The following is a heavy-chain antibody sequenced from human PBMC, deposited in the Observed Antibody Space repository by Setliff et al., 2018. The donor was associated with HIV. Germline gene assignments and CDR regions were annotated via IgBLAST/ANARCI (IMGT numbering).Heavy chain of an antibody. D-gene: IGHD3-22*01. CDR1: GFTFSSYW. Sequence: SLRLSCAASGFTFSSYWMSWVRQAPGKGLEWVANIKQDGSEKYYVDSVKGRFTISRDNAKNSLYLQMNSLRAGDTAVYYCASISTSPPTYYYESSGPYDAFDVWGQGTMVTVSS. J-gene: IGHJ3*01. CDR3: ASISTSPPTYYYESSGPYDAFDV. V-gene: IGHV3-7*01. CDR2: IKQDGSEK.